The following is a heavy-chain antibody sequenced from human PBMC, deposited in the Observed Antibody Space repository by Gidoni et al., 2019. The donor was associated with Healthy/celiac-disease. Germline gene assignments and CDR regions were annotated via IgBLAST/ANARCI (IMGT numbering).Heavy chain of an antibody. Sequence: EVQLVESGGGLVQPGGSLRLSCAASGFTFSSYWMSWVRQAPGKGLEWVANIKQDGSEKYYVDSVKGRFTISRDNAKNSLYLQMNSLRAEDTAVYYCARVLWDGCSGGSCRKGDYYYYGMDVWGQGTTVTVSS. CDR2: IKQDGSEK. J-gene: IGHJ6*02. CDR3: ARVLWDGCSGGSCRKGDYYYYGMDV. CDR1: GFTFSSYW. D-gene: IGHD2-15*01. V-gene: IGHV3-7*03.